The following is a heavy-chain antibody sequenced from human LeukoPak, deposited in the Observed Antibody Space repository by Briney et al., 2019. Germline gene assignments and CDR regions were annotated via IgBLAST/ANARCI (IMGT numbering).Heavy chain of an antibody. CDR1: GYTFTSYG. Sequence: ASVTVSCTASGYTFTSYGISWVRQAPGQGFEWMGWISAYNGNTKYAQKLQGRVTMTTDTSTNTAYMDLRSLRSDDTAVYYCARGFPPRRNYDSRGYYSYHFDYWGQGTLVTVSS. V-gene: IGHV1-18*01. D-gene: IGHD3-22*01. CDR3: ARGFPPRRNYDSRGYYSYHFDY. J-gene: IGHJ4*02. CDR2: ISAYNGNT.